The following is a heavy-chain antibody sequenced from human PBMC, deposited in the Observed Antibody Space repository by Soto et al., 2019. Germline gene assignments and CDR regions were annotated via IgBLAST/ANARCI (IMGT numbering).Heavy chain of an antibody. CDR1: GGSISSYY. Sequence: QVQLQESGPGLVKPSETLSLTCTVSGGSISSYYWSWIRQPPGKGLEWIGYIYYSGSTNYNPSLESRVTISVDTSKRQFSLKLSSVTAADTAVYYCARRSGWELYDAFDIWGQGTMVTVSS. V-gene: IGHV4-59*08. CDR2: IYYSGST. J-gene: IGHJ3*02. CDR3: ARRSGWELYDAFDI. D-gene: IGHD1-26*01.